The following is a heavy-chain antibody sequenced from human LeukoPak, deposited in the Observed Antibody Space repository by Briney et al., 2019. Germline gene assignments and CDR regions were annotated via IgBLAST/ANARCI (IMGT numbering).Heavy chain of an antibody. D-gene: IGHD6-19*01. J-gene: IGHJ4*02. CDR2: ISAYNGNT. CDR3: ARGRASSGWYVGHY. CDR1: GYTFTSYG. V-gene: IGHV1-18*01. Sequence: GASVKVSCTASGYTFTSYGISWVRQAPGQGLEWMGWISAYNGNTNYAQKLQGRVTMTTDTSTSTAYMELRSLRSDDTAVYYCARGRASSGWYVGHYWGQGTLVTVSS.